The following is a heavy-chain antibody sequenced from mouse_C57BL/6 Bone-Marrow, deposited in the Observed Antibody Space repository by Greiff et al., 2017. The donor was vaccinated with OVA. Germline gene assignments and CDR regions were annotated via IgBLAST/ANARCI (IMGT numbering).Heavy chain of an antibody. CDR1: GYTFTDYY. V-gene: IGHV1-19*01. CDR2: INPYNGGT. J-gene: IGHJ1*03. CDR3: ARPYSNYLNWYFDV. Sequence: VHVKQSGPVLVKPGASVKMSCKASGYTFTDYYMNWVKQSHGKSLEWIGVINPYNGGTSYNQKFKGKATLTVDKSSSTAYMELNSLTSEDSAVYYCARPYSNYLNWYFDVWGTGTTVTVSS. D-gene: IGHD2-5*01.